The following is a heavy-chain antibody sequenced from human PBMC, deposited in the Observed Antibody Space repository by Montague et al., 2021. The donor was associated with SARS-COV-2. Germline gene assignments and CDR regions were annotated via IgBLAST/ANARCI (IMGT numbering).Heavy chain of an antibody. J-gene: IGHJ4*02. CDR1: GGSFSDYY. CDR3: ARGRQHFNMIVVVMTGGEYYFTT. D-gene: IGHD3-22*01. Sequence: SETLSLTCAVYGGSFSDYYWSWIRQPPGKGLEWIGEINHRGTSKYNTSLKSRVSISLDTSKNQFSLYLSSVTAADTAVYYCARGRQHFNMIVVVMTGGEYYFTTGAREPWSPSPQ. CDR2: INHRGTS. V-gene: IGHV4-34*01.